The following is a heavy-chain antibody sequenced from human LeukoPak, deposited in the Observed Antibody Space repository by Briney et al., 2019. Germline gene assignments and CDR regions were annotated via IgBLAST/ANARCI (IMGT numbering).Heavy chain of an antibody. CDR2: ISGSGDTS. J-gene: IGHJ3*02. CDR1: GLTFSSYA. D-gene: IGHD3-16*01. CDR3: AKDPSNASRTLDI. V-gene: IGHV3-23*01. Sequence: PGGSLRLSRAASGLTFSSYAVSWVRQAPGKGLEWVSAISGSGDTSFYADSVKGRFTISRDNSKNTLYLQMNSLSAEDTAVYCCAKDPSNASRTLDIWGQGTLVTVSS.